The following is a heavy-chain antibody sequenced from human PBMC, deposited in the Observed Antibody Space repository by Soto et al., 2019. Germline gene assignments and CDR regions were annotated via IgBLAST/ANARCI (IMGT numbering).Heavy chain of an antibody. Sequence: QVQLGECGGGVVQPGRSLRLSCAASGFTFSSYGMHWVRQAPGTGLEWVAVIAYDGSNKYYAASVKGRFTISRDNSKNTLYLQMNSLRVEDTAVYYCAKDQHGLRGDYWGQGTRVTVS. V-gene: IGHV3-30*18. D-gene: IGHD5-12*01. CDR3: AKDQHGLRGDY. J-gene: IGHJ4*02. CDR2: IAYDGSNK. CDR1: GFTFSSYG.